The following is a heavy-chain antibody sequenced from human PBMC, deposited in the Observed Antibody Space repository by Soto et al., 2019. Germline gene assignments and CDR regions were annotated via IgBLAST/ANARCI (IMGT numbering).Heavy chain of an antibody. CDR3: ASSQIVVVVAATEYYCYGMDV. D-gene: IGHD2-15*01. J-gene: IGHJ6*02. Sequence: SVKVSCKASGGTFSSYAISWVRQAPGQGLEWMGGIIPIFGTANYAQKFQGRVTITADESTSTAYMELSSLRSEDTAVYYCASSQIVVVVAATEYYCYGMDVWGQGTTVTVSS. CDR1: GGTFSSYA. V-gene: IGHV1-69*13. CDR2: IIPIFGTA.